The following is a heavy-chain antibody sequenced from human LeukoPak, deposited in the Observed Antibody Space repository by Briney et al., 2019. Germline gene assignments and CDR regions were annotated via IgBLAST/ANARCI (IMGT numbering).Heavy chain of an antibody. Sequence: ASVKVSCKASGYTFTGYYIHWVRQAPGQGLEWMGWINPNSGGTNYAQKFQGRVTTTRDTSIGTVYMELSRLRSDDTAVYYCARDEIKGLRFLGYWGQGTLVTVSS. V-gene: IGHV1-2*02. CDR2: INPNSGGT. J-gene: IGHJ4*02. D-gene: IGHD3-3*01. CDR1: GYTFTGYY. CDR3: ARDEIKGLRFLGY.